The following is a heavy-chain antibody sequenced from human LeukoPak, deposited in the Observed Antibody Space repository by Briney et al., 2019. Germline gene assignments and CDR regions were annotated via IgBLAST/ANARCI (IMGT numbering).Heavy chain of an antibody. CDR3: ARDQLWYYYGSGIDY. CDR2: ISADNGNT. Sequence: ASVKVSCKASGYTFTSYGISWVRQAPGQGLEWMGWISADNGNTNYAQKLQGRVTMTTDTSTSTAYMELRSLRSDDTAVYYCARDQLWYYYGSGIDYWGQGTLVTVSS. D-gene: IGHD3-10*01. V-gene: IGHV1-18*01. CDR1: GYTFTSYG. J-gene: IGHJ4*02.